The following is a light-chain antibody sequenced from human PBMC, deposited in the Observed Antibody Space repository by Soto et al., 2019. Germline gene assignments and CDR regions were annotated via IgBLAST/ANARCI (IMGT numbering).Light chain of an antibody. CDR3: QQYSNWPRT. V-gene: IGKV3-15*01. CDR1: QSVSSN. J-gene: IGKJ4*01. Sequence: EIVLTQSPGTLSLSPGERATLSCRASQSVSSNLAWYQQKPGQAPRLLIYGASTRATDIPARFSGSGSGTEFTLTISSLQSEDFAVYYCQQYSNWPRTFGGGTKVDIK. CDR2: GAS.